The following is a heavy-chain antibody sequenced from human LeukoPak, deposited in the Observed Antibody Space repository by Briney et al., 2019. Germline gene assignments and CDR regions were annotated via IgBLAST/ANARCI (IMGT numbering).Heavy chain of an antibody. D-gene: IGHD4-17*01. CDR2: IYYSGST. CDR3: ARGRDYGDYSPFDY. Sequence: PSETLPLTCTVSGGSVSSGSYYWSWIRQPPGKGLEWIGYIYYSGSTNYNPSLKSRVTISVDTSKNQFSLKLSSVTAADTAVYYCARGRDYGDYSPFDYWGQGTLVTVSS. CDR1: GGSVSSGSYY. V-gene: IGHV4-61*01. J-gene: IGHJ4*02.